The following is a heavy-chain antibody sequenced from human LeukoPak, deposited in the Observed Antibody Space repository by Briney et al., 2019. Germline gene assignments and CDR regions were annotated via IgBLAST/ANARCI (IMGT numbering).Heavy chain of an antibody. V-gene: IGHV1-18*04. CDR1: GYTFTSYG. CDR2: ISAYNGNT. CDR3: ARGAAGYYKRYYYGMDV. Sequence: ASVKVSCKASGYTFTSYGISWVRQAPGQGLEGMGWISAYNGNTNYAQKLQGRVTMTTDTSTSTAYMELRSLRSDDTAVYYCARGAAGYYKRYYYGMDVWGKGTTVTVSS. D-gene: IGHD3-9*01. J-gene: IGHJ6*04.